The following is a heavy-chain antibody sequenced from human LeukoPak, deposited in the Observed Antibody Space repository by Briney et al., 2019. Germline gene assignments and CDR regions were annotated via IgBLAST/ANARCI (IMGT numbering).Heavy chain of an antibody. CDR1: GFTFSDQY. D-gene: IGHD5-12*01. CDR3: TRGYSGAYVYAFDV. Sequence: GGSLRLSCAASGFTFSDQYIDWVRQAPGKGLEWVGRISNKANSYTTGYATSVRGRFTISRDDSKDSLYLQMNGLKAEDTAVYHCTRGYSGAYVYAFDVWGQGTMVTVSS. J-gene: IGHJ3*01. CDR2: ISNKANSYTT. V-gene: IGHV3-72*01.